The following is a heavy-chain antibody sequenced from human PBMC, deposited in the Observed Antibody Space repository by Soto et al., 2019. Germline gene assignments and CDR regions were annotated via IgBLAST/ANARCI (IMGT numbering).Heavy chain of an antibody. CDR2: IIPIFGTA. CDR1: VGTFSSYA. D-gene: IGHD6-13*01. CDR3: ARGEGSSSIFF. V-gene: IGHV1-69*13. J-gene: IGHJ4*02. Sequence: SVKVSCQASVGTFSSYAISWVRQAPGQGLEWMGGIIPIFGTANYAQKFQGRVTITADESTSTAYMELSSLSSEDTAVYYCARGEGSSSIFFWGQGTLVTVSS.